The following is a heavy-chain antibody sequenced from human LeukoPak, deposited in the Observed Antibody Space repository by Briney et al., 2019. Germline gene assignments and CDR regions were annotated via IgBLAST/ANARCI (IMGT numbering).Heavy chain of an antibody. D-gene: IGHD3-16*01. J-gene: IGHJ4*02. Sequence: GASVTLSCKAAGYTFTGYYMHWVRLGPGQGLEWMGWINPNSSGTNYAQKFQGRVSMTRDTSISTVYMELSRLRSDDTAVYYCAREPRVGFSRSFGCWGQGTLVTVSS. V-gene: IGHV1-2*02. CDR2: INPNSSGT. CDR1: GYTFTGYY. CDR3: AREPRVGFSRSFGC.